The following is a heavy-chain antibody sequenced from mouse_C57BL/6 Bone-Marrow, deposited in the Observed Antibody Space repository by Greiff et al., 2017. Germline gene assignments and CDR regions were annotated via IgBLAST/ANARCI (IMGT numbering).Heavy chain of an antibody. CDR3: ARGYYDDY. J-gene: IGHJ2*01. CDR1: GFTFSSYA. D-gene: IGHD2-4*01. Sequence: EVNVVESGGGLVKPGGSPKLSCAASGFTFSSYAMSWVRQTPEKRLEWVATISDGGSYTYYPDNVKGRFTISRDNAKNNLYLQMSHLKSEDTAMYYCARGYYDDYWGQGTTLTVSS. CDR2: ISDGGSYT. V-gene: IGHV5-4*03.